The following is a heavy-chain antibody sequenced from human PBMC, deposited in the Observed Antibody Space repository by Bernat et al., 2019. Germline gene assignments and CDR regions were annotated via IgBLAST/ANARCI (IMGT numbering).Heavy chain of an antibody. Sequence: QVQLVQSVSDVKKPGASVKVSCKVSGYTLTELSMHWVRQAPGKGLEWMGGFDPEDGETIYAQKFQGRVTMTEDTSTDTAYMELSSLRSEDTAVYYCATVSQIRNSMIVVSDEYYFDYWGQGTLVTVSS. CDR1: GYTLTELS. V-gene: IGHV1-24*01. D-gene: IGHD3-22*01. J-gene: IGHJ4*02. CDR2: FDPEDGET. CDR3: ATVSQIRNSMIVVSDEYYFDY.